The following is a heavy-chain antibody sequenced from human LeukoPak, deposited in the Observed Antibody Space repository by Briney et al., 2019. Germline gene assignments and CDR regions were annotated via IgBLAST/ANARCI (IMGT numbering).Heavy chain of an antibody. D-gene: IGHD2-15*01. Sequence: PGGSLRLSCAASGFTFSSYTMHWVRQAPGKGLEWVAVISYDGSNKYYTDSVKGRFTISRDNSKDTLYLQMNSLRGEDTAVSYCARELQYYFDYWGQGTLVTVSS. J-gene: IGHJ4*02. V-gene: IGHV3-30-3*01. CDR1: GFTFSSYT. CDR2: ISYDGSNK. CDR3: ARELQYYFDY.